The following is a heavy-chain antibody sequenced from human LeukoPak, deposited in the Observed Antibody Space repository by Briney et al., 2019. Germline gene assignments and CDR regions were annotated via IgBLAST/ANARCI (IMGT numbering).Heavy chain of an antibody. D-gene: IGHD6-19*01. J-gene: IGHJ4*02. Sequence: GGSLRPSCAASGFTFSSYWMSWVRQAPGKGLEWVANIKQDGSEKYYVDSVKGRFTISRDNAKNSLYLQMNSLRAEDTGVYYCAREVGEIAVAGMGAFDYWGQGTLVTVSS. CDR2: IKQDGSEK. CDR1: GFTFSSYW. CDR3: AREVGEIAVAGMGAFDY. V-gene: IGHV3-7*03.